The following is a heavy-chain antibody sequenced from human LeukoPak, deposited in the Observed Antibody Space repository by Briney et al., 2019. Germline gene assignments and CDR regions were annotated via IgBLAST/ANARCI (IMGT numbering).Heavy chain of an antibody. CDR1: GGTFSNYA. D-gene: IGHD1-26*01. CDR3: ARAPSGSDYFDY. J-gene: IGHJ4*02. V-gene: IGHV1-69*05. Sequence: SVKVSCKASGGTFSNYAISWVRQAPGQGLEWMGGIIPIFGTANYAQKFQGRVTITTDESTSTAYMELSSLRSEDTAVYYCARAPSGSDYFDYWGQGTLVTVSS. CDR2: IIPIFGTA.